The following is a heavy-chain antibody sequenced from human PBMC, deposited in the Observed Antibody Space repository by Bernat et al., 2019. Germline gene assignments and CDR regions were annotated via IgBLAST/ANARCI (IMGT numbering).Heavy chain of an antibody. CDR3: ARLGYCSECSCYRGTGWFDP. CDR1: GGSFRGYY. Sequence: QVQLQQWGAGLLKSSETLSLTCVVYGGSFRGYYWSWIRQTPGKGLEWIGEITHSGSTNYNPSLKSRVTTSVDTSKNQFSLKLNSVTAADTAVYYCARLGYCSECSCYRGTGWFDPWGQGTLVTVSS. V-gene: IGHV4-34*01. CDR2: ITHSGST. J-gene: IGHJ5*02. D-gene: IGHD2-15*01.